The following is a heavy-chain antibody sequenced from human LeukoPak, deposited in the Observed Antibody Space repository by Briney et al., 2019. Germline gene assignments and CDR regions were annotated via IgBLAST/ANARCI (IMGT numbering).Heavy chain of an antibody. CDR3: ARGDIVVVPAGPSFGRAFDI. CDR1: GYTFTSYG. D-gene: IGHD2-2*01. J-gene: IGHJ3*02. V-gene: IGHV1-18*01. Sequence: ASVKVSCKASGYTFTSYGISWVRQAPGQGLEWMGWISAYNGNTNYAQKLQDRVTMTTDTSTSAAYMELRSLRSDDTAVYYCARGDIVVVPAGPSFGRAFDIWGQGTMVTVSS. CDR2: ISAYNGNT.